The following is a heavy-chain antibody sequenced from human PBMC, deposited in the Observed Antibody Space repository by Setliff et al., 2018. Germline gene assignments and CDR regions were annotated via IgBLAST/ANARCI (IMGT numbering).Heavy chain of an antibody. CDR1: GGSITSGGGFY. CDR3: ARRDSTGYYGYSFDF. D-gene: IGHD3-22*01. V-gene: IGHV4-61*05. CDR2: IHSSGRS. Sequence: SETLSLTCSVSGGSITSGGGFYWAWIRQPPGKELEWIGYIHSSGRSNYNPSLKSRVTTSIDTSKNQFSLKLSSVTAADTAVYYCARRDSTGYYGYSFDFWGQGTLVTVSS. J-gene: IGHJ4*02.